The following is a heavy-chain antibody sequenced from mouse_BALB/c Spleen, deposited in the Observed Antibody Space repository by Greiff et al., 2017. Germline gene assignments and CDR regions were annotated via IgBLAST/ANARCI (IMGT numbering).Heavy chain of an antibody. CDR2: ISSGSSTI. V-gene: IGHV5-17*02. D-gene: IGHD2-3*01. J-gene: IGHJ4*01. CDR1: GFTFSSFG. Sequence: EVKLEESGGGLVQPGGSRKLSCAASGFTFSSFGMHWVRQAPEKGLEWVAYISSGSSTIYYADTVKGRFTISRDNPKNTLFLQMTSLRSEDTAVYYCARGHDGYYVGAMDYWGQGTSVTVSS. CDR3: ARGHDGYYVGAMDY.